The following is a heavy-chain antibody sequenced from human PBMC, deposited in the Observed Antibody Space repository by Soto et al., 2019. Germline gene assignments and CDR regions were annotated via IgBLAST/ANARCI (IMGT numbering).Heavy chain of an antibody. V-gene: IGHV1-69*13. CDR3: ARDKRDTAMVSYYYGMDV. Sequence: SVKVSCKASGGTFSSYAISWVRQAPGQGLEWMGGIIPIFGTANYARKFQGRVTITADESTSTAYMELSSLRSEDTAVYYCARDKRDTAMVSYYYGMDVWGQGTTVTVSS. D-gene: IGHD5-18*01. J-gene: IGHJ6*02. CDR1: GGTFSSYA. CDR2: IIPIFGTA.